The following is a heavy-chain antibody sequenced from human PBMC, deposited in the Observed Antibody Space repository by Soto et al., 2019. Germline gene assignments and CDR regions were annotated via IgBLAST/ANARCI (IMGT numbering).Heavy chain of an antibody. D-gene: IGHD3-9*01. CDR3: ARVDHRGYFAILTDY. CDR1: GDSLSSGGHY. CDR2: IYDSVNT. J-gene: IGHJ4*02. V-gene: IGHV4-31*03. Sequence: PSETLSLTCXVSGDSLSSGGHYWSWIRQHPGKGLEWIGHIYDSVNTYYSPSLRSRVTISADMSKNQFSLNLRSVTAADTAVYYCARVDHRGYFAILTDYWGQGTLVTVSS.